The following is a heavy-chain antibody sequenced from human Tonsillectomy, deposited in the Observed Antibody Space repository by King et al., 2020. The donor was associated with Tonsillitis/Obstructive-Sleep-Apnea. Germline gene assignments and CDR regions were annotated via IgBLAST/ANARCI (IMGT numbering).Heavy chain of an antibody. J-gene: IGHJ5*02. CDR2: ISGSGGST. D-gene: IGHD4-23*01. V-gene: IGHV3-23*04. CDR1: GFTFSNYA. CDR3: AKDPGYGGNSGWFDP. Sequence: VQLVGSGGGLVQPGGSLRLSCAASGFTFSNYAMNWVRQAPGKGLEWVSAISGSGGSTYYADSVKGRFTISRDNSKNTLYLQMNSLRAEDTAVYYCAKDPGYGGNSGWFDPWGQGTLVTVSS.